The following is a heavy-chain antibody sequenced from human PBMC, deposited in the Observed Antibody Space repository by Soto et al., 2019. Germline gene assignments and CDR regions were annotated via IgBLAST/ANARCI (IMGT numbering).Heavy chain of an antibody. CDR1: GFTFSAVY. V-gene: IGHV3-11*05. CDR3: ARDRGAVTGQYFDY. D-gene: IGHD6-19*01. J-gene: IGHJ4*02. Sequence: QVQLEESGGGLVKPGGSLRLSCAASGFTFSAVYMSWIRQAPNKGLEYISYISSSGTSANYADSVKGRFTISRDNAKNSLSLQMNSLRAEDTAVYYCARDRGAVTGQYFDYWGQGALVTVSS. CDR2: ISSSGTSA.